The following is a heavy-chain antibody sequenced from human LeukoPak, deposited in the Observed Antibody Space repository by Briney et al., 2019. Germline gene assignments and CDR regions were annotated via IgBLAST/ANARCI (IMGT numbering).Heavy chain of an antibody. V-gene: IGHV1-18*01. Sequence: ASVKVSCKASGYTFTSYGISWVRQAPGQGLEWMGRISAYNGNTNYAQKLQGRVTMTTDTSTSTAYMELRSLRSDDTAVYYCARDRIGTDYFDYWGQGTLVTVSS. CDR1: GYTFTSYG. D-gene: IGHD1-1*01. CDR3: ARDRIGTDYFDY. J-gene: IGHJ4*02. CDR2: ISAYNGNT.